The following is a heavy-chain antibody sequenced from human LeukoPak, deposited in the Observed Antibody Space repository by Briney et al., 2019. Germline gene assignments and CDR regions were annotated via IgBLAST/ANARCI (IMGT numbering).Heavy chain of an antibody. CDR3: AGSMAGTMAFDP. CDR2: IYYSGST. D-gene: IGHD6-19*01. CDR1: GGSISSSSYY. Sequence: SETLSLTCTVSGGSISSSSYYWGWIRQPPGKGLEWIGSIYYSGSTYYNPSLKSRVTISVDTSKNHFSLELSSVTAADTAVYYCAGSMAGTMAFDPWGQGTLVTVSS. J-gene: IGHJ5*02. V-gene: IGHV4-39*01.